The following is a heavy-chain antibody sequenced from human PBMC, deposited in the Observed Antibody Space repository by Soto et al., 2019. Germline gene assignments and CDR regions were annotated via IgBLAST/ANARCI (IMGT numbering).Heavy chain of an antibody. D-gene: IGHD1-7*01. CDR3: EADRVITVTRNFDY. CDR2: IVVGSGNT. CDR1: GFSFTFSA. Sequence: SAKVACKACGFSFTFSAVPWVRQARGQRLEWIGWIVVGSGNTNYAQKIQERVTITRDMSTSTAYMELSSLRSEDTAVYYCEADRVITVTRNFDYWGQGTLVTV. J-gene: IGHJ4*02. V-gene: IGHV1-58*01.